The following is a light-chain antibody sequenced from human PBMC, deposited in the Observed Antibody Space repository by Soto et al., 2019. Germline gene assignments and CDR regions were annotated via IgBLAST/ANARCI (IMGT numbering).Light chain of an antibody. CDR1: SSDVGGYKY. V-gene: IGLV2-8*01. CDR3: CAYAGRNNLG. J-gene: IGLJ2*01. Sequence: QAVLTQPPSASGSPGQSVTISCTGTSSDVGGYKYVSWYQQHPGKAPKLMIFEVSKRPSGVPDRFSGSKSGNTASLTVSGLQAEDEADYYCCAYAGRNNLGFGGGTQVTVL. CDR2: EVS.